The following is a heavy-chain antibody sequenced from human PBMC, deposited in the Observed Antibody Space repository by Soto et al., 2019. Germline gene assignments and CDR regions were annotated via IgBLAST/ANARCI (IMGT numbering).Heavy chain of an antibody. CDR2: VYYRGRS. J-gene: IGHJ4*02. CDR1: AGSPTTSRYH. V-gene: IGHV4-39*01. D-gene: IGHD4-17*01. Sequence: SETLSLPCTVSAGSPTTSRYHLCRLLHYQGKGLEWIGSVYYRGRSYSKSSVKSRVTISIDTSKNQFSLNFNSVTASDTALYYCVSQRTTVLTQACFDYWGPGALVTVS. CDR3: VSQRTTVLTQACFDY.